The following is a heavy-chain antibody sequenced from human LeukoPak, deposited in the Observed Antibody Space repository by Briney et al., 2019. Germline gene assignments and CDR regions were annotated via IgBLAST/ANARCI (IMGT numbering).Heavy chain of an antibody. CDR2: INPSGGST. J-gene: IGHJ3*02. Sequence: ASVKVSCKASGYTFTSYYMHWVRQAPGQGLEWMGIINPSGGSTSYAQKFQGRVTMTRDMSTSTVYMELSSLRSEDTAVYYCARNFRSGYCSSTSCYAESDAFDIWGQGTMVTVSS. D-gene: IGHD2-2*01. CDR1: GYTFTSYY. CDR3: ARNFRSGYCSSTSCYAESDAFDI. V-gene: IGHV1-46*01.